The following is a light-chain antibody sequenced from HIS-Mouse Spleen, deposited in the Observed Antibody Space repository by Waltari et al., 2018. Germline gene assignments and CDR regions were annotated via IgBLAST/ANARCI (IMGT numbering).Light chain of an antibody. Sequence: QSALTQPASVSGSPGQSITISCTGTSSDVGGYNYVSWYQQHPGKAPKLMIYDVSNRPSGFSIRFSGAKSGNTASLTSSGLQAEDEADYYCSSYTSSSTYVFGTGTKVTVL. V-gene: IGLV2-14*03. CDR2: DVS. CDR1: SSDVGGYNY. CDR3: SSYTSSSTYV. J-gene: IGLJ1*01.